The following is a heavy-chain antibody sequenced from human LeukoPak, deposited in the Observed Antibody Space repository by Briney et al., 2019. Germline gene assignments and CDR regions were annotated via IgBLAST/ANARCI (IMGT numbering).Heavy chain of an antibody. CDR1: GGSISSSSYY. J-gene: IGHJ1*01. D-gene: IGHD3-10*01. CDR3: ARQIGFITMVRGVTAEYFQH. V-gene: IGHV4-39*01. Sequence: PSETLSLTCTVSGGSISSSSYYWGWIRQPPGKGLEWIGSIYYSGSTYYNPSLKSRVTISVDTSKNQFSLKPSSVTAADTAVYYCARQIGFITMVRGVTAEYFQHWGQGTLVTVSS. CDR2: IYYSGST.